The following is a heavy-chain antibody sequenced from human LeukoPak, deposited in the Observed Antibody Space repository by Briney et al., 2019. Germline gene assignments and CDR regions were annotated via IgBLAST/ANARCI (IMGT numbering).Heavy chain of an antibody. Sequence: SQTLSLTCTVSGGSISSGSYYWSWIRQPAGKGLEWIGRIYSSGSTNHNPSLKSRVTISVDRSKNQFSLKLRSVTAADTAVYYCAGEDIRTRGIGDYMDVWGKGTTVTVSS. J-gene: IGHJ6*03. CDR1: GGSISSGSYY. CDR2: IYSSGST. CDR3: AGEDIRTRGIGDYMDV. V-gene: IGHV4-61*02. D-gene: IGHD2-15*01.